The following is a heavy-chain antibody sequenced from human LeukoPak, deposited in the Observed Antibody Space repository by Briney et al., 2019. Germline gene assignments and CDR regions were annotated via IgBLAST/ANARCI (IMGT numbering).Heavy chain of an antibody. CDR2: ISGSGGST. D-gene: IGHD3-22*01. J-gene: IGHJ4*02. CDR3: AKVGATYYYGSSGYADS. V-gene: IGHV3-23*01. Sequence: QTGGSLRLSCAVSGFTFSSYAMNWVRQAPGKGLEWVSAISGSGGSTYYADSVKGRFTISRDNSRNTLYLQMNSLRAEDTAVYYCAKVGATYYYGSSGYADSWGQGTLVTVSS. CDR1: GFTFSSYA.